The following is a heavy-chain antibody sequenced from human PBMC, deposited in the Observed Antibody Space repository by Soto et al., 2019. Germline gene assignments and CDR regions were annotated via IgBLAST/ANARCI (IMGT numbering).Heavy chain of an antibody. CDR1: GYTFTGYY. J-gene: IGHJ6*02. V-gene: IGHV1-2*02. CDR2: INPNSGGT. D-gene: IGHD3-3*01. Sequence: GASVKVSCKASGYTFTGYYIHWVRQAPGQGLEWMGWINPNSGGTNYAQKLQGRVTMTRDTSISTAYMELSRLRSDDTAVYYCARDYYDFWSGRPDYYYYGMDVWGQGTTVTVSS. CDR3: ARDYYDFWSGRPDYYYYGMDV.